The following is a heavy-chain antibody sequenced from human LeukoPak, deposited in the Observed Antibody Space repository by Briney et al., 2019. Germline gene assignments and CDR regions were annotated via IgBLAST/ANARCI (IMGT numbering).Heavy chain of an antibody. Sequence: ASVKVSCKASGYTFTSYGISWVGQAAGQGVEGMGWISAYNGNTNYAQKLQGRVTMTTDTSTSTAYMELRSLRSDDTAVYYCARGGDRVDGEGFDYWGQGTLVTVSS. CDR2: ISAYNGNT. V-gene: IGHV1-18*01. J-gene: IGHJ4*02. CDR3: ARGGDRVDGEGFDY. CDR1: GYTFTSYG. D-gene: IGHD3-10*01.